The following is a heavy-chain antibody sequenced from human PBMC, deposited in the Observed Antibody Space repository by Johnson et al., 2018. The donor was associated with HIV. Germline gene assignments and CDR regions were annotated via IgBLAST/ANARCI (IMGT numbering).Heavy chain of an antibody. Sequence: VQLVESGGGVVQPGRSLRLSCAASGFIFSNYGMHWVRQAPGKGLEWVAIMSYDRSNKNYGDSVKGRFTISSDNSKNTLYLQMNNLRPEDTAVYYCPKDRGSGTYLGRGIFDIWGQGTMVTVSS. CDR2: MSYDRSNK. D-gene: IGHD1-26*01. J-gene: IGHJ3*02. CDR1: GFIFSNYG. CDR3: PKDRGSGTYLGRGIFDI. V-gene: IGHV3-30*18.